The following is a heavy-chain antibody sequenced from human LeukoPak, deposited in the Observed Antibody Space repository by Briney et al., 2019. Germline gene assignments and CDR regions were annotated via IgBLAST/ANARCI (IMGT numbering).Heavy chain of an antibody. CDR2: INSDGSST. CDR1: GFTFSSYW. Sequence: PGGSLRLSCAASGFTFSSYWMHWVRQAPGKGLVWVSRINSDGSSTSYADSVKGRFTISRDNAKNTLYLQMNSLRAEDTAVYYCARGGQRVLRWLQLGAASDYWGQGTLVTVSS. V-gene: IGHV3-74*01. J-gene: IGHJ4*02. CDR3: ARGGQRVLRWLQLGAASDY. D-gene: IGHD5-24*01.